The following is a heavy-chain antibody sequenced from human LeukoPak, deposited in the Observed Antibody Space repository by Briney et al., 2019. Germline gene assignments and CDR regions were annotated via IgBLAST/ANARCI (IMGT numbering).Heavy chain of an antibody. CDR1: GFTVITND. CDR3: ARGVEPLAANTLAY. Sequence: AGSLTLSCAVSGFTVITNDMTWVRQAPAKGLEWVSVLYSDGNTKYPDSVQGRFTISRDNSKNTLYLEMNSLSPDDTAVYYCARGVEPLAANTLAYWGQGTLVTVSS. D-gene: IGHD1-14*01. V-gene: IGHV3-53*01. J-gene: IGHJ4*02. CDR2: LYSDGNT.